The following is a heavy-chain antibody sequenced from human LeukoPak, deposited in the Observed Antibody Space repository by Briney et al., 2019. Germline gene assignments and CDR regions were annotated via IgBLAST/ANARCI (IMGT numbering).Heavy chain of an antibody. CDR1: GFTFSSYA. D-gene: IGHD3-22*01. CDR2: ISYDGSNK. Sequence: GGSLRLSCAASGFTFSSYAMHWVRQAPGKGLEWVAVISYDGSNKYYADSVKGRFTISRDNSKNTLYLQMNSLRAEDTAVYYCARDYSGYPDYWGQGTLVTVSS. V-gene: IGHV3-30*04. CDR3: ARDYSGYPDY. J-gene: IGHJ4*02.